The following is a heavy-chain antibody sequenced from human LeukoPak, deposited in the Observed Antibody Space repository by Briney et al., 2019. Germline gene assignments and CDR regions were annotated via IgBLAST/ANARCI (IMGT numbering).Heavy chain of an antibody. V-gene: IGHV3-23*01. J-gene: IGHJ4*02. D-gene: IGHD5-12*01. CDR3: AKINSGYEGGY. CDR2: IGGSGGST. Sequence: PGGSLRLSCAASGFTFSSYGMSWVRQAPGKGLEWVSAIGGSGGSTYYADSVKGRFTISRDNAKNTLYLQMNSLRAEDTAVYYCAKINSGYEGGYWGQGTLVTVSS. CDR1: GFTFSSYG.